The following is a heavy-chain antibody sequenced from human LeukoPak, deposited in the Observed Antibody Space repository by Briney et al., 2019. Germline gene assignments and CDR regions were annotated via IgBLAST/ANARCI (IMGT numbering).Heavy chain of an antibody. J-gene: IGHJ6*02. D-gene: IGHD6-19*01. V-gene: IGHV3-23*01. CDR2: ISGSGGST. Sequence: GGSLRLSCAASGFTFSSYAMSWVRQTPGKGLEWVSAISGSGGSTYYADSVKGRFTISRDNSKNTLYLQMNSLRAEDTAVYYCAKVHFSGWSYYGMDVWGQGTTVTVSS. CDR1: GFTFSSYA. CDR3: AKVHFSGWSYYGMDV.